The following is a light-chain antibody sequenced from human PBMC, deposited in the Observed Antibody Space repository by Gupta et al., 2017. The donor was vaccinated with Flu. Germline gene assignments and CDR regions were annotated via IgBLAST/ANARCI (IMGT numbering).Light chain of an antibody. CDR2: GNS. J-gene: IGLJ3*02. CDR1: SSNIGAGYD. Sequence: QSVLTQPPSVSGAAGQRGTISCTGSSSNIGAGYDVHWYQQLPGTPPKLLIYGNSNRPSGVPDRFSGSKSGTSASLAITGLQAEDEADYYCQSYDSSLSGSVFGGGTKLTVL. CDR3: QSYDSSLSGSV. V-gene: IGLV1-40*01.